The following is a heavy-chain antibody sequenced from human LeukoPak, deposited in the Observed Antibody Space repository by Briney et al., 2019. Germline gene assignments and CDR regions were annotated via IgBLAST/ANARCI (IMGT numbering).Heavy chain of an antibody. J-gene: IGHJ6*02. CDR3: ARMMDIAWGMDV. CDR1: GGSISSYY. V-gene: IGHV4-59*01. Sequence: SETLSLTCTVSGGSISSYYWSWIRQPPGKGLEWIGYIYYSGSTNYNPSLKSRVTISVDTSKNQFSLKLTSVTAADTAVYYCARMMDIAWGMDVWGQGTTVTVSS. D-gene: IGHD2-21*01. CDR2: IYYSGST.